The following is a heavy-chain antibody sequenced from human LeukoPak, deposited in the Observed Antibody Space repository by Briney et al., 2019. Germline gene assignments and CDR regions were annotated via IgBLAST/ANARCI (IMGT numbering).Heavy chain of an antibody. CDR1: GFTFNSHW. CDR2: IKQDGSEK. D-gene: IGHD3-9*01. Sequence: TGGSLRLSCAASGFTFNSHWMSWARQAPGKGLEWVANIKQDGSEKNYVDSVKGRFTISRDNAKNLLYLQMLSLRTEDTAVYYCTKGGTELVIPTYWGQGTLVTVSS. CDR3: TKGGTELVIPTY. V-gene: IGHV3-7*01. J-gene: IGHJ4*02.